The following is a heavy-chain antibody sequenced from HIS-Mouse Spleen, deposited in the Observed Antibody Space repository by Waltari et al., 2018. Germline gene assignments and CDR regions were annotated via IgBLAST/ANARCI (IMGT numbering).Heavy chain of an antibody. J-gene: IGHJ4*02. CDR2: INPNSGGT. CDR1: GYTFTGYY. V-gene: IGHV1-2*02. Sequence: QVQLVQSGAEVKKPGASVQGSCKASGYTFTGYYMHWVRQALGPGLEWMGWINPNSGGTNYGKKFQGRVTMTRDTSISTAYMELSRLRSDDTAVYYCARGWGDFDYWGQGTLVTVSS. D-gene: IGHD7-27*01. CDR3: ARGWGDFDY.